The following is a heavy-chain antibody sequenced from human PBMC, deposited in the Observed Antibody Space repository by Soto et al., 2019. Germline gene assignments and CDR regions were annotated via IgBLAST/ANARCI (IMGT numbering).Heavy chain of an antibody. D-gene: IGHD2-21*02. Sequence: EASVKVSCKASGGTFSSYAISWVRQAPGQGLEWMGGIIPIFGTANYAQKFQGRVTITADESTSTAYMELSSLRSEDTAVYYCASIQIVVVTARQSDTPPGTFDIWGQGTMVTVSS. CDR2: IIPIFGTA. CDR1: GGTFSSYA. J-gene: IGHJ3*02. V-gene: IGHV1-69*13. CDR3: ASIQIVVVTARQSDTPPGTFDI.